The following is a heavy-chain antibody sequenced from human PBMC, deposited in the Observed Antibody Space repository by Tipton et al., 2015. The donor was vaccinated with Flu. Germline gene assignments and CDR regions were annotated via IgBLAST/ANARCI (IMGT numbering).Heavy chain of an antibody. CDR2: TSSSSTYI. CDR1: GFTFSSYT. D-gene: IGHD2-21*01. V-gene: IGHV3-21*01. CDR3: TRDAGDEFDY. J-gene: IGHJ4*02. Sequence: SLRLSCAASGFTFSSYTMNWVRQAPGKGLEWVSSTSSSSTYIYYADSVKGRFTISRDNAKNSLYLQMNSLRAEDTAVYYCTRDAGDEFDYWGQGTLVSVSS.